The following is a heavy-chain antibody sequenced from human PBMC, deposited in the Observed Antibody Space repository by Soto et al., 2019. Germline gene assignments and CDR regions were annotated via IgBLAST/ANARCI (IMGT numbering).Heavy chain of an antibody. CDR3: ARARGYGGNSYYYYGMDV. CDR1: GGTFSSYA. CDR2: IIPIFGTA. Sequence: VNVSCKASGGTFSSYAISWVRQAPGQGLEWMGGIIPIFGTANYAQKFQGRVTITADESTSTAYMELSSLRSEDTAVYYCARARGYGGNSYYYYGMDVWGQGTTVTVSS. D-gene: IGHD2-21*02. V-gene: IGHV1-69*13. J-gene: IGHJ6*02.